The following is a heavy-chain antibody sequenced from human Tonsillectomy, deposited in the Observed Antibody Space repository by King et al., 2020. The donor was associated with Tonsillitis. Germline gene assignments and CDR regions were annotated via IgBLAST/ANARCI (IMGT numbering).Heavy chain of an antibody. CDR3: ARDNGGNDAFDM. J-gene: IGHJ3*02. V-gene: IGHV4-31*03. D-gene: IGHD4-23*01. Sequence: QVQLQESGPGLVKPSQTLSLTCRVSGGSISDGGGYWTWIRHHSGKGIEWIGYIHYSGTTYYNPSLKSRVIISVDTSQNQFSLKLSSVTAADTAGYYCARDNGGNDAFDMWGQGTVVTVSS. CDR1: GGSISDGGGY. CDR2: IHYSGTT.